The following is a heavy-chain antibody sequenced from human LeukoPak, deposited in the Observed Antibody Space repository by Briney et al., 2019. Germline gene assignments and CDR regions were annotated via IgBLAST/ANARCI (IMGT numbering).Heavy chain of an antibody. D-gene: IGHD6-13*01. Sequence: ASVKVSCKASGYTFTSCGISWVRQAPGQGLEWMGWISAYNGNTNYAQKLQGRVTMTTDTSTSTAYMELRSLRSDDTAVYYCARVPHSSSWYWEDYWGQGTLVTVSS. CDR3: ARVPHSSSWYWEDY. J-gene: IGHJ4*02. CDR2: ISAYNGNT. V-gene: IGHV1-18*01. CDR1: GYTFTSCG.